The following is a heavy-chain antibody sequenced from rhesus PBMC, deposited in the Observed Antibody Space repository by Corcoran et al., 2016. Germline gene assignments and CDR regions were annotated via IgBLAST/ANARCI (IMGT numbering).Heavy chain of an antibody. CDR3: VRSGGG. CDR2: ISGGGGST. D-gene: IGHD6-37*01. V-gene: IGHV4-93*02. J-gene: IGHJ4*01. Sequence: QVQLQESGPAVVKPSETLSLTCAVSGYSISSSHWWSWIRQPPGKGLEWIGRISGGGGSTENNPSRKSRVTISIDTSKNQFSLRLSSVTAADPAVYYCVRSGGGWGQGVLVTVSS. CDR1: GYSISSSHW.